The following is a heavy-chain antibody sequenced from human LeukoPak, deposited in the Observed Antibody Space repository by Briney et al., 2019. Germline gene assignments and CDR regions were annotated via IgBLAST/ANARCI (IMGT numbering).Heavy chain of an antibody. J-gene: IGHJ5*02. CDR2: IYYSGST. Sequence: SETLSLTXTVSGGSISSYYWSWIRQPPGKGLGWIGYIYYSGSTNYNPSLKSRVTISVDTSKNQFSLKLSSVTAADTAVYYCARDSSGYLGWFDPWGQGTLVTVSS. CDR3: ARDSSGYLGWFDP. V-gene: IGHV4-59*01. D-gene: IGHD3-22*01. CDR1: GGSISSYY.